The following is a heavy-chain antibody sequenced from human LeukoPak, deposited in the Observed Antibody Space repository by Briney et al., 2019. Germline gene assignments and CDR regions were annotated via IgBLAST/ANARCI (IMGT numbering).Heavy chain of an antibody. Sequence: GASVKVSCKASGGTFSSYAISWVRPAPGQGLEWMGRIIPIFGTANYAQKFQGRVTITTDESTSTAYMELSSLRSEDTAVYYCARLRSSAGYFQHWGQGTLVTVSS. CDR1: GGTFSSYA. CDR2: IIPIFGTA. J-gene: IGHJ1*01. CDR3: ARLRSSAGYFQH. V-gene: IGHV1-69*05. D-gene: IGHD6-25*01.